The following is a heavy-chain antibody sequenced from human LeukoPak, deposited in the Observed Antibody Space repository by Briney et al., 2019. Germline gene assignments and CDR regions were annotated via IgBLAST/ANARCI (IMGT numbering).Heavy chain of an antibody. J-gene: IGHJ5*02. Sequence: ASVKVSCKASGGTFSSYAISWVRQAPGQGLEWMGGIIPIFGTANYAQKFQGRVTITADESTSTAYMELSSLRSEDTAVYYSASAYLSGDYGDHDHWFDPWGQGTLVTVSS. V-gene: IGHV1-69*13. CDR2: IIPIFGTA. D-gene: IGHD4-17*01. CDR1: GGTFSSYA. CDR3: ASAYLSGDYGDHDHWFDP.